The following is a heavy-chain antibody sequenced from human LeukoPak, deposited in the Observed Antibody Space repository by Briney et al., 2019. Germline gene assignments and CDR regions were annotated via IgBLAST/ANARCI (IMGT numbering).Heavy chain of an antibody. CDR2: INHSGST. V-gene: IGHV4-34*01. Sequence: SETLSLTCAVYGGSFSGYYWSWIRQPPGKGLEWIGEINHSGSTNHNPSLKSRVTISVDTSKNQFSLKLSSVTAADTAVYYCARGRNTVTTSIDYWGQGTLVTVSS. CDR1: GGSFSGYY. CDR3: ARGRNTVTTSIDY. D-gene: IGHD4-17*01. J-gene: IGHJ4*02.